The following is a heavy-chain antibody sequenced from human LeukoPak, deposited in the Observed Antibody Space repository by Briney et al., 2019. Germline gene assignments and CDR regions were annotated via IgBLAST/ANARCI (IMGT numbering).Heavy chain of an antibody. V-gene: IGHV3-15*01. D-gene: IGHD6-19*01. Sequence: GGSLRLSCAASGFTFSNAWMSWVRQAPGKGLEWVGRIKGKADGGTTDYAAPGYGSFTTSKKDSKSTLYLDMNSLNSEETAVYYGTTGPQCLVPRNDDWGQGTLVTVSS. CDR3: TTGPQCLVPRNDD. J-gene: IGHJ4*01. CDR1: GFTFSNAW. CDR2: IKGKADGGTT.